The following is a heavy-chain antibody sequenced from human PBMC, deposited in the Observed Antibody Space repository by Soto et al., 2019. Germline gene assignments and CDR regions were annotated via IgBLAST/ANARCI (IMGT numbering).Heavy chain of an antibody. J-gene: IGHJ4*02. V-gene: IGHV3-33*01. CDR1: GFTFSSYG. Sequence: GGSLRLSCAASGFTFSSYGMHWVRQAPGKGLEWGAVIWYDGSNKYYADSVKGRFTISRDNSKNTLYLQMNSLRAEDTAVYYCARDSVYSSSWSFDYWGQGTLVTVSS. D-gene: IGHD6-13*01. CDR3: ARDSVYSSSWSFDY. CDR2: IWYDGSNK.